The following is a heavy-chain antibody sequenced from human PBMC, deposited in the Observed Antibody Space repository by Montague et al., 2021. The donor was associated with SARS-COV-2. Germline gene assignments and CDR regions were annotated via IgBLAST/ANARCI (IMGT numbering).Heavy chain of an antibody. CDR1: GGSISSYY. CDR3: ARVFPRWLQFDPYFDY. V-gene: IGHV4-59*01. CDR2: IYYSGST. J-gene: IGHJ4*02. Sequence: SETLSLTCTVSGGSISSYYWSWTRQPPGKGLEWIGYIYYSGSTNYNPSLKSRVTISVDTSKNQFSLKLSSVTAADTAVHYCARVFPRWLQFDPYFDYWGQGTLVTVSS. D-gene: IGHD5-24*01.